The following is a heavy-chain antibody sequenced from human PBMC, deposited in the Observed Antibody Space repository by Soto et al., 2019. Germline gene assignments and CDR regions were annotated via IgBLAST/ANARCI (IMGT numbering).Heavy chain of an antibody. J-gene: IGHJ5*02. V-gene: IGHV5-10-1*01. D-gene: IGHD2-2*01. CDR2: IDPRDSYT. CDR1: GYTFTTFW. CDR3: ARLYCSSDTCDSWFDP. Sequence: KISCTGFGYTFTTFWISWVRQMPGKGLEWMGRIDPRDSYTTYSPSFQGHVTISVDKSINTAYLQWGNLKASDTAMYYCARLYCSSDTCDSWFDPWGQGTLVTVSS.